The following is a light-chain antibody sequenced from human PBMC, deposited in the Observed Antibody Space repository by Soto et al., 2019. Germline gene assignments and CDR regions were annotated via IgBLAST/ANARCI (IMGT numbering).Light chain of an antibody. Sequence: EIVMTQYTATLSLSPGERATLSCRAGESVATNLAWYQQKPVRAPRLLISGASTRAAGIPDRFRGSGSGTEFTLTINSRRSEDSAVYYCQQYFEFPPLTFAQGAKVDIK. CDR2: GAS. CDR3: QQYFEFPPLT. CDR1: ESVATN. V-gene: IGKV3-15*01. J-gene: IGKJ1*01.